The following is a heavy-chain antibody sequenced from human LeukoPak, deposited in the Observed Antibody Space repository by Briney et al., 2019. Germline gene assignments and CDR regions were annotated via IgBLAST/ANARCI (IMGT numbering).Heavy chain of an antibody. CDR3: IRGMIVVVAADY. J-gene: IGHJ4*02. D-gene: IGHD3-22*01. V-gene: IGHV3-49*03. CDR1: GFTFGDYA. CDR2: FRSKAYGGTT. Sequence: GGSLRFSCTAPGFTFGDYAMSWFRKAPGKGLKWLGFFRSKAYGGTTEYAASVKGRFTISRDDSKNIAYRQMYSLKTEDTAVYYCIRGMIVVVAADYWGQGTLVTVSS.